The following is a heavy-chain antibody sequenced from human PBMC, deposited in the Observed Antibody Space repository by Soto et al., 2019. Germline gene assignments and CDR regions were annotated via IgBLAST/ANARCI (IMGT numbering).Heavy chain of an antibody. Sequence: QVQFVQSGAEEKQPGASVKVSCKASGYTFTNYAIHWVRQAPAQSLEWMGWMNSGNGNTKYSQKMQGRVTITRDTSASTAYMELSRLRSEDTAVYYCARVGQWGGMDVWGQGTTVTVSS. V-gene: IGHV1-3*05. CDR2: MNSGNGNT. J-gene: IGHJ6*02. D-gene: IGHD3-16*01. CDR3: ARVGQWGGMDV. CDR1: GYTFTNYA.